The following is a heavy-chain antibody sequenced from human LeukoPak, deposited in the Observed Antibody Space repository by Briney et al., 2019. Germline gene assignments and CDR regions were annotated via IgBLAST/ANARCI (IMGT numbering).Heavy chain of an antibody. D-gene: IGHD3-22*01. J-gene: IGHJ4*02. CDR2: MNPNSGNT. CDR1: GYTFTSYD. V-gene: IGHV1-8*03. CDR3: AIYLITMIVVVITSQFPYFDY. Sequence: GASVKVSCKASGYTFTSYDINWVRQATGQGLEWMGWMNPNSGNTGYAQKFQGRVTITRNTSISTAYMELSSLRSEDTAVYYCAIYLITMIVVVITSQFPYFDYWGQGTLVTVSS.